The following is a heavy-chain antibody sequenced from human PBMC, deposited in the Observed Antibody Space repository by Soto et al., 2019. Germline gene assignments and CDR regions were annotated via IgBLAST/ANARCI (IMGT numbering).Heavy chain of an antibody. CDR3: ARAAVQLVPFFDY. D-gene: IGHD6-6*01. V-gene: IGHV1-69*13. J-gene: IGHJ4*02. CDR1: GGTFSSYA. Sequence: SVKVSCKASGGTFSSYAISWVRQVPGQGLEWMGGIIPIFGTANYAQKFQGRVTITADESTSTAYMELSSLRSEDTAVYYCARAAVQLVPFFDYWGQGTLVTVSS. CDR2: IIPIFGTA.